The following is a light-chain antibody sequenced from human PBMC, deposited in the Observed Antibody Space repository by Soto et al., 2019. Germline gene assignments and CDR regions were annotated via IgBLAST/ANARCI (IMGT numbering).Light chain of an antibody. CDR2: DNN. CDR1: SSNIGNNY. CDR3: GTWDSSLSAYV. V-gene: IGLV1-51*01. Sequence: QSVLTQPPSVSAAPGQKVTISCSGSSSNIGNNYVSWYQQLSGTAPKLLIYDNNKRPSGIPDRFSGSKSGTSATLGITGLQTGDEAVYYCGTWDSSLSAYVFGTGTKSPS. J-gene: IGLJ1*01.